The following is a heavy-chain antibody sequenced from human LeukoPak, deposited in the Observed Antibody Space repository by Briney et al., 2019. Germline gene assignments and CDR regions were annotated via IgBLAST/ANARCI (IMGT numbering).Heavy chain of an antibody. CDR3: ARERYYDFWSGYYAFDY. J-gene: IGHJ4*02. V-gene: IGHV3-11*04. CDR2: ISSSGSTI. D-gene: IGHD3-3*01. Sequence: GGSLRLSCAASGFTFSVYYMSWIRQAPGKGLEWVSYISSSGSTIYYADSVKGRFTISRDNAKNSLYLQMNSLRAEDTAVYYCARERYYDFWSGYYAFDYWGQGTLVTVSS. CDR1: GFTFSVYY.